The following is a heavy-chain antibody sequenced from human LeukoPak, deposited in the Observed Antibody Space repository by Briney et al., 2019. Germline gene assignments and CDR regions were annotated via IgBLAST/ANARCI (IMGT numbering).Heavy chain of an antibody. CDR1: GFTFSSYS. CDR3: AKDSNNFDWLVDYGMDV. Sequence: TGGSLRLSCAASGFTFSSYSMNWVRQDPGKGLEWVSSISSSSSYIYYADSVKGRFTISRDNSKNTLYLQMNSLRAEDTAVYNCAKDSNNFDWLVDYGMDVWGQGTTVTVSS. D-gene: IGHD3-9*01. V-gene: IGHV3-21*01. CDR2: ISSSSSYI. J-gene: IGHJ6*02.